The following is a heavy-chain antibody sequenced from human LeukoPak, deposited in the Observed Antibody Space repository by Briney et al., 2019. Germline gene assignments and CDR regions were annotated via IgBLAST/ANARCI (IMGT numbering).Heavy chain of an antibody. CDR3: ARELGRNAFNV. V-gene: IGHV1-2*02. CDR2: INPNSGGT. D-gene: IGHD7-27*01. CDR1: GYTFTDNH. J-gene: IGHJ3*01. Sequence: ASVKVSCKASGYTFTDNHMYWIRQAPGQGPECMGWINPNSGGTSYAQKYQGRITMTRDTSISTAYMELSRLSSDDTAIYFCARELGRNAFNVWGQGTMVTVS.